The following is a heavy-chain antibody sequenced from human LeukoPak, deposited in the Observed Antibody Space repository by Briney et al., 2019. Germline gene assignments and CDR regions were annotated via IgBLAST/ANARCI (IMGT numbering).Heavy chain of an antibody. Sequence: PGGSLRLSCAASGFTFSSYSMNWVRQAPGKGLEWVSSISSSSSYIYYADSVKGRFTISRDNAKNSLYLQMNSLRAEDTAVYYCARDRADCSGGSCYRYYGMDVWGQGTTVTVSS. V-gene: IGHV3-21*01. CDR1: GFTFSSYS. CDR3: ARDRADCSGGSCYRYYGMDV. J-gene: IGHJ6*02. CDR2: ISSSSSYI. D-gene: IGHD2-15*01.